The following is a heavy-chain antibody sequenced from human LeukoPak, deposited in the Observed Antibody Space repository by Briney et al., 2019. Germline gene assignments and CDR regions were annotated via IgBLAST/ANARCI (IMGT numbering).Heavy chain of an antibody. CDR2: ISWDGDST. V-gene: IGHV3-43D*03. Sequence: GGSLRLSCAASGFTFDDYAMHWVRQAPGKGLEWVSLISWDGDSTYYADSVKGRFTISRDNSKNTLYLQMNSLRAEDTAVYYCAKDSGPGGYFDYWGQGTLVTVSS. CDR3: AKDSGPGGYFDY. J-gene: IGHJ4*02. D-gene: IGHD3-10*01. CDR1: GFTFDDYA.